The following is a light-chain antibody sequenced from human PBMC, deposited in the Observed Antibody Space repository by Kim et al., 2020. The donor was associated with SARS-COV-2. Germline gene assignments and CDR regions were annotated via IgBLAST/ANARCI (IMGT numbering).Light chain of an antibody. Sequence: EIVLTQSPATLYLSPGERATLSCRASQSVSSYLAWYQQKPGQAPRLLIYDASNRATGIPARFSGSGSGTDFTLTISSLEPEDFAVYYCQQRSNWPPMYTFGQGTKLEI. CDR1: QSVSSY. CDR2: DAS. V-gene: IGKV3-11*01. J-gene: IGKJ2*01. CDR3: QQRSNWPPMYT.